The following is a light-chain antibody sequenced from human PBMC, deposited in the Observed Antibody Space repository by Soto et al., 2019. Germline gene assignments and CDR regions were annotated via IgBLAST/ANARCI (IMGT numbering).Light chain of an antibody. Sequence: DIQMTQSPSSLSASVRDTVTITCRASQSIINDLNWFQQKPGKAPKLLLYDASNLEAGVPSRFSGRGSGTDFTLTISSLQPEDIATYYCQQYDNFPLTFGGGTKVDIK. CDR3: QQYDNFPLT. CDR2: DAS. CDR1: QSIIND. V-gene: IGKV1-33*01. J-gene: IGKJ4*01.